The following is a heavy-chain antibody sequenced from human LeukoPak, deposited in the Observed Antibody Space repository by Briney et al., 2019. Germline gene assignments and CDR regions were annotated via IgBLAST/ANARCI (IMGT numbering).Heavy chain of an antibody. J-gene: IGHJ6*02. Sequence: GGSLRLSCAASGFTFSGSAMHWVRQASGKGLEWVGRIRSKANSYATAYAASVKGRFTISRDDSKNTAYLQMNSLKTEDTAVYYCTRQRGYSSGWYSGDCYYYGMDVWGQGTTVTVSS. V-gene: IGHV3-73*01. CDR2: IRSKANSYAT. D-gene: IGHD6-19*01. CDR1: GFTFSGSA. CDR3: TRQRGYSSGWYSGDCYYYGMDV.